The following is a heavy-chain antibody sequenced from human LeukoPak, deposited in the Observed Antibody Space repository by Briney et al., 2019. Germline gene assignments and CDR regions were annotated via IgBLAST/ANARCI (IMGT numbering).Heavy chain of an antibody. V-gene: IGHV3-23*01. CDR3: AKECRPDDSGYYFFYFDY. J-gene: IGHJ4*02. D-gene: IGHD3-22*01. CDR2: ISGSGSST. Sequence: GGSLRLSCAASGFTFSSYAMSWVRQAPGKGLEWVSGISGSGSSTYYADSVKGRFTISRDNSKNTLYLQMNSLRAEDTAVYYCAKECRPDDSGYYFFYFDYWGQGTLVTVSS. CDR1: GFTFSSYA.